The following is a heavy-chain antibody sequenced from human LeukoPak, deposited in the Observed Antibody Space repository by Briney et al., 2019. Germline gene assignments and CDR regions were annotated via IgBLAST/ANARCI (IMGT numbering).Heavy chain of an antibody. V-gene: IGHV3-9*01. J-gene: IGHJ1*01. CDR3: AKDYGDTPCLFQH. Sequence: PGRSLRLSCAASGFTFDDYAMHWVRQAPGKGLEWVSGISWNSGSIGYADSVKGRFTISRDNAKNSLYLQMNSLRAEDTALYYCAKDYGDTPCLFQHWGQGTLVTVSS. D-gene: IGHD3-10*01. CDR2: ISWNSGSI. CDR1: GFTFDDYA.